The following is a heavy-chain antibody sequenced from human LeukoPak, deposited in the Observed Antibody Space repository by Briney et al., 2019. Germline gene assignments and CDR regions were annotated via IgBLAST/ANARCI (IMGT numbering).Heavy chain of an antibody. CDR1: GFTFSSYA. CDR3: ARPADDYSNTDAFDI. V-gene: IGHV3-30-3*01. Sequence: GGSLRLSCAASGFTFSSYAMHWVRQAPGKGLEWVAVISYDGSNKYYADSVKGRFTISRDNSKNTLYLQMNSLRAEDTAVYYCARPADDYSNTDAFDIWGQGTMVTVSS. D-gene: IGHD4-11*01. CDR2: ISYDGSNK. J-gene: IGHJ3*02.